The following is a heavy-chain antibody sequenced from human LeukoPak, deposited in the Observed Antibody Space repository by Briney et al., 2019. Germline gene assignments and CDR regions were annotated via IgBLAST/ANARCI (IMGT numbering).Heavy chain of an antibody. V-gene: IGHV4-61*09. D-gene: IGHD3-22*01. CDR1: GGSINGGSYY. CDR2: IFTTGST. J-gene: IGHJ4*02. CDR3: AREAQESGYYYDSSGYYYLDY. Sequence: SETLSLTCSVSGGSINGGSYYWSWIRQPAGKPLEWIGHIFTTGSTSYNPSLRTRVTISEDSSKDQFSLNLKSVTAADTAVYYCAREAQESGYYYDSSGYYYLDYWGQGTLVTVSS.